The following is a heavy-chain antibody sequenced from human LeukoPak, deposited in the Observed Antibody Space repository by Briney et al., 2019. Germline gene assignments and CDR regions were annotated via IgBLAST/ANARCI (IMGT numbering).Heavy chain of an antibody. CDR2: ISGSGGST. D-gene: IGHD4-23*01. CDR3: ATSVVTPPFDY. Sequence: GGSLRLSCAASGFTLSSYAMSWVRQAPGKGLEWVSGISGSGGSTYYADSVKGRFTISRDNSKNSLYLQMNSLRAEDTAVYYCATSVVTPPFDYWGQGTLVTVSS. J-gene: IGHJ4*02. V-gene: IGHV3-23*01. CDR1: GFTLSSYA.